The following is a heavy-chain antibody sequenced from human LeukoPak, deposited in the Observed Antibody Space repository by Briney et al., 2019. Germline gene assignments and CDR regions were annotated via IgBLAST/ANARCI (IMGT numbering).Heavy chain of an antibody. Sequence: SGTLSLICTVSGGSISPYYWSWIRQVPGKGLEWLGYFLYSGSANYNPSLKSRVTISVDTSKKQISLNLTSVTAADTAVYYCARHCSTTTCQYYYYHMDVWGKGTTVTVS. V-gene: IGHV4-59*08. CDR1: GGSISPYY. CDR3: ARHCSTTTCQYYYYHMDV. J-gene: IGHJ6*03. CDR2: FLYSGSA. D-gene: IGHD2-2*01.